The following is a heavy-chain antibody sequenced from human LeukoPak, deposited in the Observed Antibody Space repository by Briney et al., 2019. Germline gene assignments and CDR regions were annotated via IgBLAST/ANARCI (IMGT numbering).Heavy chain of an antibody. V-gene: IGHV1-69*13. D-gene: IGHD3-10*01. J-gene: IGHJ6*02. Sequence: SVKVSCKASGGTFSSYAISWVRQAPGQGLEWMGGIIPIFGTANYAQKFQGRVTITADGSTSTAYMELSSLRSEDTAVYYCARDRYYGSGPYYGMDVWGQGTTVIVSS. CDR1: GGTFSSYA. CDR2: IIPIFGTA. CDR3: ARDRYYGSGPYYGMDV.